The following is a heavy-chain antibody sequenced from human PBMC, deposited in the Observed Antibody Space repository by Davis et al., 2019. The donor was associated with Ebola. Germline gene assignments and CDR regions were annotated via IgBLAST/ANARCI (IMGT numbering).Heavy chain of an antibody. CDR1: GGSISSYY. J-gene: IGHJ6*02. CDR2: IYYSGST. CDR3: ARRSFAYYYYGMDV. Sequence: SETLSLTCTVSGGSISSYYWSWIRQPPGKGLEWIGYIYYSGSTNYNPSLKSRVTISVDTSKNQFSLKLSSVTAAATAVYYCARRSFAYYYYGMDVWGQGTTVTVSS. V-gene: IGHV4-59*12.